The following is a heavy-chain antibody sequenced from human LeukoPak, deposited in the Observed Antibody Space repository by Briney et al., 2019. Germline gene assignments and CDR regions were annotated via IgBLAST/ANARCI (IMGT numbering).Heavy chain of an antibody. V-gene: IGHV4-59*01. CDR1: GGSLSSYC. Sequence: PSETLSLTCTVSGGSLSSYCWSWIRQPPGKGLEGIGYIYYSGSTNYNPSLKSRVTISVDTSKNQFSLKLSSVTAADTAVYYCARGMDWNYFFDYWGQGTLVTVSS. CDR3: ARGMDWNYFFDY. J-gene: IGHJ4*02. D-gene: IGHD1-7*01. CDR2: IYYSGST.